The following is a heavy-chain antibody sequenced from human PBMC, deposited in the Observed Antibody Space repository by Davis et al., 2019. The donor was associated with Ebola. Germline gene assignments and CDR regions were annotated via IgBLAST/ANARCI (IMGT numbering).Heavy chain of an antibody. D-gene: IGHD3-3*01. V-gene: IGHV3-66*01. CDR1: GFTFSSYA. Sequence: GESLKISCAASGFTFSSYAMTWVRQAPGKGLEWVSVIYSGGSTYYADSVKGRFTISRDNSKNTLYLQMNSLRAEDTAVYYCARGPYYDFWSGYLDAFDIWGQGTMVTVSS. CDR3: ARGPYYDFWSGYLDAFDI. CDR2: IYSGGST. J-gene: IGHJ3*02.